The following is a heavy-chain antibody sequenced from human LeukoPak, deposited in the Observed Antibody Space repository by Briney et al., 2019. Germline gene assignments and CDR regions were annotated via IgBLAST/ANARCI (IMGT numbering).Heavy chain of an antibody. Sequence: PSETLSLTCAVYGGSFSGYYWSWIRQPPGKGLEWIGEINHSGSTNYNPSLKSRVTISVDTSKNQFSLKLSSVTAADTAVYYCARLGYCSSTSCYHPPIDYWGQGTLVTVSS. CDR1: GGSFSGYY. J-gene: IGHJ4*02. CDR3: ARLGYCSSTSCYHPPIDY. CDR2: INHSGST. V-gene: IGHV4-34*01. D-gene: IGHD2-2*01.